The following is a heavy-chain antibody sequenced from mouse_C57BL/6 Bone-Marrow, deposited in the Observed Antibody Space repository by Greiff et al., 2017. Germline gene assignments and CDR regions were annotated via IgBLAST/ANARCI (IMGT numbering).Heavy chain of an antibody. CDR3: ARLPTIVKWYYFDY. CDR2: IYPGGGYT. CDR1: GYTFTNYW. D-gene: IGHD2-5*01. Sequence: QVQLQQSGAELVRPGTSVKMSCKASGYTFTNYWIGWAKQRPGHGLEWIGDIYPGGGYTNYNEKFKGKATLTADKSSSTAYMQFSSLTSEDSAIYYCARLPTIVKWYYFDYWGQGTTLTVSS. V-gene: IGHV1-63*01. J-gene: IGHJ2*01.